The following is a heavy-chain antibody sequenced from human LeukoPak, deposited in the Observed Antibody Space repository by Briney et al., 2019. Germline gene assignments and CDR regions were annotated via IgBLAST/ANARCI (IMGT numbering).Heavy chain of an antibody. Sequence: GGSLRLSCAASGFTFSSYAMSWVRQAPGKGLEWVSGLVNSGGNTYNADSVKGRFTISRDNSKNTLYLQMNSLRAEDTAVYYCARAQLQHYYYYGMDIWGQGTTVTVSS. CDR2: LVNSGGNT. CDR1: GFTFSSYA. CDR3: ARAQLQHYYYYGMDI. V-gene: IGHV3-23*01. J-gene: IGHJ6*02. D-gene: IGHD2-2*01.